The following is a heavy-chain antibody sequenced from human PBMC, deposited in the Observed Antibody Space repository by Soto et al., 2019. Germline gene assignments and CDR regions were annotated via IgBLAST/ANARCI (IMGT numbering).Heavy chain of an antibody. CDR1: GGTFSSYA. V-gene: IGHV1-69*13. J-gene: IGHJ4*02. D-gene: IGHD5-12*01. Sequence: AASVKVSCKASGGTFSSYAISWVRQAPGQGLEWMGGIIPIFGTANYAQKFQGRVTITADESTSTAYMELSSLRSEDTAVYYCARVRLRRDGYNSPFDYWGQGTLVTVSS. CDR3: ARVRLRRDGYNSPFDY. CDR2: IIPIFGTA.